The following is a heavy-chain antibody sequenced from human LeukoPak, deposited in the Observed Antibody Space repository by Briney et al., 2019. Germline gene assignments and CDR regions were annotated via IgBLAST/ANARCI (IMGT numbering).Heavy chain of an antibody. V-gene: IGHV1-8*01. D-gene: IGHD1-20*01. CDR2: MNPNSGNT. CDR3: ARGHSYNWNPDY. J-gene: IGHJ4*02. CDR1: GYTFTSYD. Sequence: ASAKVSCKASGYTFTSYDINWVRQAPGQGLEWMGWMNPNSGNTGYAQKFQGRVTMTRNTSISTAYMELSSLRSEDTAVYYCARGHSYNWNPDYWGQGTLVTVSS.